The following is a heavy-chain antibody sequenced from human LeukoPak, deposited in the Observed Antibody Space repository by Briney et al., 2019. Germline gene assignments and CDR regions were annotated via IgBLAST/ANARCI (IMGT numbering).Heavy chain of an antibody. CDR2: INPNSGGT. D-gene: IGHD6-13*01. CDR3: AREEVIAAAGPTLDY. J-gene: IGHJ4*02. Sequence: ASLTVSCKASGYTFTDYYMHWVRQAPGQGLEWMGWINPNSGGTNYAQKFQGRVTMTRDTSISTAYMELSRLRSDDTAVFYCAREEVIAAAGPTLDYWGQGALVTVSS. CDR1: GYTFTDYY. V-gene: IGHV1-2*02.